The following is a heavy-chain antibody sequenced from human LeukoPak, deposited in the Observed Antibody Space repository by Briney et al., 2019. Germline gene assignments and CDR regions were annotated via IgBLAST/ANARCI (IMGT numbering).Heavy chain of an antibody. D-gene: IGHD2-2*01. CDR3: AREYIVVVPAASDGRWFDP. Sequence: ASVKVSCKASGYTFTGYYVHWVRQAPGQGLEWMGWINPNSGGTNYAQKFQGRVTMTRDTSISTAYMELSRLRSDDTAVYYCAREYIVVVPAASDGRWFDPWGQGTLVTVSS. J-gene: IGHJ5*02. CDR1: GYTFTGYY. CDR2: INPNSGGT. V-gene: IGHV1-2*02.